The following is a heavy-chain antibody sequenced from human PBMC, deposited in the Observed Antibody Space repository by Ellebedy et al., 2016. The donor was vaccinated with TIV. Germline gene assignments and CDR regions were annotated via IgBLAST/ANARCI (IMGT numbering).Heavy chain of an antibody. D-gene: IGHD4-23*01. Sequence: ASVKVSCXASGYTFTSYYMHWVRQAPGQGLEWMGIINPSGNSTSYIQKFQGRVTMTWDTSTSTAHMELRSLTSDDTAVYYCARVPLPGKADYWGQGTLVTVSS. J-gene: IGHJ4*02. CDR2: INPSGNST. CDR1: GYTFTSYY. CDR3: ARVPLPGKADY. V-gene: IGHV1-46*01.